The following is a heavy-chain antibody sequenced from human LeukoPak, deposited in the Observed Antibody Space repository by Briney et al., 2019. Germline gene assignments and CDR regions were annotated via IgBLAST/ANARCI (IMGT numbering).Heavy chain of an antibody. CDR3: ARGPTDRKGGTYYYDSSGSTYYFDY. V-gene: IGHV4-4*07. J-gene: IGHJ4*02. CDR1: GGSISSYY. CDR2: IYTSGST. D-gene: IGHD3-22*01. Sequence: SETLSLTCTVSGGSISSYYWSWIRQPAGKGLEWIGRIYTSGSTSYNPSLKSRVTMSVDTSKNQFSLKLSSVTAADTAVYYCARGPTDRKGGTYYYDSSGSTYYFDYWGQGTLVTVSS.